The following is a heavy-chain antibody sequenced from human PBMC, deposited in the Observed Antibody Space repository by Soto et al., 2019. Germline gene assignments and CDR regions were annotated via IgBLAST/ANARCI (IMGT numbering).Heavy chain of an antibody. V-gene: IGHV1-18*01. CDR2: VSAYNGER. CDR1: GYTFTNYG. CDR3: SRGTSIPASGDY. D-gene: IGHD6-6*01. Sequence: QVQLVQSGAEVKKPRASVKVSCKASGYTFTNYGINWVRQGPGQGLEWLGWVSAYNGERRYAQRVQARVIMTTDPATTTAYMELRSLMSDDTAVYYCSRGTSIPASGDYWGQGTVVTFPS. J-gene: IGHJ4*01.